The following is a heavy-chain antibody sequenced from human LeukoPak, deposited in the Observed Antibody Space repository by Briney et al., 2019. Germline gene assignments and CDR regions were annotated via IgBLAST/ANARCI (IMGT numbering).Heavy chain of an antibody. CDR3: ARMYSGTYGGIDY. J-gene: IGHJ4*02. D-gene: IGHD1-26*01. V-gene: IGHV4-4*07. Sequence: SETLSLTCTGSGGSISSYYWSWIRQPAGEGLEWIGRIYSSGSTNYNPSLKSRVTMSVDTSRNRFSLKLTSVTAADTGVYYCARMYSGTYGGIDYWGQGSLVTVSS. CDR1: GGSISSYY. CDR2: IYSSGST.